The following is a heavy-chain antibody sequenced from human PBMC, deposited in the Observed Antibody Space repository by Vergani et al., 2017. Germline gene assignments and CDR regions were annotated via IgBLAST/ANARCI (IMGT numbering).Heavy chain of an antibody. V-gene: IGHV5-51*01. CDR2: IYPGDSDT. Sequence: EVQLVQSGAEVKTPGESLKISCKGSGYSFTSYWIGWVRQMPGKGLEWMGIIYPGDSDTRYSPSVKGQVTSSADKSISTAYLQWSSLKASDTAMYYCAGQGKYYYDSRLTFDPWGQGTLVTVSS. D-gene: IGHD3-22*01. CDR1: GYSFTSYW. CDR3: AGQGKYYYDSRLTFDP. J-gene: IGHJ5*02.